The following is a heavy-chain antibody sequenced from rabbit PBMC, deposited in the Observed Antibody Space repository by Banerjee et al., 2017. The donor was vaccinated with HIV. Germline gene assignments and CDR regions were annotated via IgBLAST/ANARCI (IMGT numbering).Heavy chain of an antibody. CDR1: GFSFSSGYD. V-gene: IGHV1S45*01. Sequence: QEQLEESGGGLVKPGASLTLTCKASGFSFSSGYDMCWVRQAPGKGLEWIGCIYTGDGNSYHANWAKGRFTISKTSSTTGTLQMTSLTAADTATYFCARSIDGSGYYGLWGQGTLVTVS. CDR2: IYTGDGNS. J-gene: IGHJ3*01. CDR3: ARSIDGSGYYGL. D-gene: IGHD1-1*01.